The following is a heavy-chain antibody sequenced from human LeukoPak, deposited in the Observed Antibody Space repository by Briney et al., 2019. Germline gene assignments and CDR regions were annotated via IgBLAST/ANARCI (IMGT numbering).Heavy chain of an antibody. J-gene: IGHJ5*02. Sequence: ASVKVSCMVSGYTLTELSMHWVRQAPGKGREWMGGFDPEDGETLYAQKFQGRVTMTEDTSTDTAYMELSSLRSEDTAVYYCAISPYRYCSSTSCRSIPWFDPWGQGTLVTVSS. D-gene: IGHD2-2*01. CDR1: GYTLTELS. V-gene: IGHV1-24*01. CDR2: FDPEDGET. CDR3: AISPYRYCSSTSCRSIPWFDP.